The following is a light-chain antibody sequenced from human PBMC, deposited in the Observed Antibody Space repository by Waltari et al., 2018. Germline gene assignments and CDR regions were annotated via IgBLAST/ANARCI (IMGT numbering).Light chain of an antibody. V-gene: IGKV1-9*01. CDR2: AAS. CDR3: QQLNTYPLT. J-gene: IGKJ3*01. CDR1: PGISSY. Sequence: IQLTQSPSSLSASVGDRVTITCRASPGISSYLAWYQQKPGKAPKLLIYAASTLQSGVPSRFSGSGSGTGFTLTISSLQPEDFATYYCQQLNTYPLTFGPGTKVDIK.